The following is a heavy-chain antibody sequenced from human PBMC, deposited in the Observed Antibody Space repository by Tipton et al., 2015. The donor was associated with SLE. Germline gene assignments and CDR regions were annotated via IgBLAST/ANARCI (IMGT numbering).Heavy chain of an antibody. D-gene: IGHD1/OR15-1a*01. CDR2: NNHSGNT. CDR3: ARVPLGQRQTGYWYFDL. V-gene: IGHV4-34*01. Sequence: TLSLTCAVYGGSLSGYYLTWIRQPPGEGLEWIGENNHSGNTNFNSSLKSRVTISVDTSRNQFSLKLTSVTAADTAVYFCARVPLGQRQTGYWYFDLWGRGTLVTVSS. CDR1: GGSLSGYY. J-gene: IGHJ2*01.